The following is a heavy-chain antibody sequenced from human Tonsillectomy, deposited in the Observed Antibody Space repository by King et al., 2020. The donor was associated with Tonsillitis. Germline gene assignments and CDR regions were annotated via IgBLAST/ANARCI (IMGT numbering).Heavy chain of an antibody. D-gene: IGHD5-24*01. Sequence: VQLVESGGGLVKPGGSLRLSCAASGFIFSGYSMNWVRQAPGKGLEWVSSISSSSSYIYYADSVEGRFTISRDNAKNSLYLQMNSLRAEDMAVYYCARAGDGYNPKSLFDSWGQGTLVTVSS. CDR2: ISSSSSYI. V-gene: IGHV3-21*01. CDR3: ARAGDGYNPKSLFDS. J-gene: IGHJ4*02. CDR1: GFIFSGYS.